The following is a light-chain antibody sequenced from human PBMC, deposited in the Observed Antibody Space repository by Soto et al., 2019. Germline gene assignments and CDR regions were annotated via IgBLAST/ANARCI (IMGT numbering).Light chain of an antibody. V-gene: IGLV4-69*01. CDR3: QTWGTGIHVV. Sequence: QAVVTQSPSASASLGASVKLTCTLSSGHSSYAIAWHQQQPEKGPRYLMKLNSDGSHSKGDGIPDRFSVSSSGAERYLTISSLQSEDEADYYCQTWGTGIHVVFGGGTKLTVL. CDR1: SGHSSYA. J-gene: IGLJ2*01. CDR2: LNSDGSH.